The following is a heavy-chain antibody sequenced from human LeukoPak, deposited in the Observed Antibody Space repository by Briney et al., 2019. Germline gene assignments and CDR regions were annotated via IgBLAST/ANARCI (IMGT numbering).Heavy chain of an antibody. CDR1: GGSSTNYY. D-gene: IGHD3-10*01. CDR3: ARRSPRGDIPYYFDS. CDR2: IYYSGST. Sequence: SETLSLTCSVSGGSSTNYYWSWIRHPPGRGLEWIGYIYYSGSTNSNASLKSRVTIFVDPSKNQFSLRLSSVTAADTAVYYCARRSPRGDIPYYFDSRGQGTLVTVSS. V-gene: IGHV4-59*08. J-gene: IGHJ4*02.